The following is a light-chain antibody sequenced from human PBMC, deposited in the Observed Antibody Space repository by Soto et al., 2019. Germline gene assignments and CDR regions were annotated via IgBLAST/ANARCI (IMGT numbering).Light chain of an antibody. CDR1: ESVNSW. Sequence: DIQLTQSPSSRSSSIGDRVTITCRASESVNSWLAWYQQKPGKAPKFLIYKVSSLQSGVPSRFSGSGSGTEFTLTISSLKPDDFATYYCQQYNSYWTFGQGIKVDIK. J-gene: IGKJ1*01. CDR3: QQYNSYWT. V-gene: IGKV1-5*03. CDR2: KVS.